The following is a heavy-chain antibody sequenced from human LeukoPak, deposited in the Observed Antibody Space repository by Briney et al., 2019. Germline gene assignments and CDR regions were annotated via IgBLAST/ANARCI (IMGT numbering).Heavy chain of an antibody. J-gene: IGHJ4*02. V-gene: IGHV4-39*07. D-gene: IGHD1-1*01. CDR3: ASNWSDFDY. CDR2: IYEGETT. CDR1: GGSISSSSYY. Sequence: SETLSLTRTVSGGSISSSSYYWGWIRQPPGKGLEWIGSIYEGETTYYNPSLKTRLTISLDTSKNQFSLKLSSVTAADTAVYYCASNWSDFDYWGQGILVTVSS.